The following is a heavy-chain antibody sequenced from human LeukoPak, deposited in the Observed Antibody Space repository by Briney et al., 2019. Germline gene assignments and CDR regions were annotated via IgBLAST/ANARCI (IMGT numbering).Heavy chain of an antibody. CDR3: ARDHNYAFDN. CDR1: GFPFIEYS. CDR2: IGIDSGNT. V-gene: IGHV3-48*01. D-gene: IGHD1-1*01. Sequence: GGSLRLSCTASGFPFIEYSMNWVRQAPGKGLEWISYIGIDSGNTKYADSVRGRFTISADKVKNSLYLQMNSLRVEDTAVYYCARDHNYAFDNWGQGTLVSVVS. J-gene: IGHJ4*02.